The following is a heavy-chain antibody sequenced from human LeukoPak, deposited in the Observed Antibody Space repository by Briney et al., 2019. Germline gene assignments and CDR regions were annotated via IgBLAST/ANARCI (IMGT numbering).Heavy chain of an antibody. CDR2: SIPILGTA. D-gene: IGHD1/OR15-1a*01. CDR1: GYTFTSYG. J-gene: IGHJ6*02. V-gene: IGHV1-69*13. Sequence: SVKVSCKASGYTFTSYGISWVRQAPGQGLEWMGGSIPILGTANYAQKFQGRVTITADESTSTAYMELSSLRSEDTAVYYCARYRVLTGTRSYYYYGMDVWGQGTTVTVSS. CDR3: ARYRVLTGTRSYYYYGMDV.